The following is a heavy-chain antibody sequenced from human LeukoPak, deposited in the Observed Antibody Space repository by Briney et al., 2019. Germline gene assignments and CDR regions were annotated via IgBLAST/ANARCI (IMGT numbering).Heavy chain of an antibody. D-gene: IGHD3-9*01. V-gene: IGHV4-34*01. Sequence: PSETLSLTCAVYGGSFSGYYWSWIRQPPGKGLEWIGEINHSGSTNYNPFLKSRVTISVDTSKNQFSLKLSSVTAADTAVYYCARGLRYYDTHWGQGTLVTVSS. CDR3: ARGLRYYDTH. CDR2: INHSGST. J-gene: IGHJ4*02. CDR1: GGSFSGYY.